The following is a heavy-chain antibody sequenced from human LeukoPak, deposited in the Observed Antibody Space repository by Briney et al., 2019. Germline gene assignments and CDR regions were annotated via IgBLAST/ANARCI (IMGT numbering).Heavy chain of an antibody. D-gene: IGHD3-22*01. CDR2: ISAYNGNT. CDR3: ARDAGQWFSTDYNWFDP. V-gene: IGHV1-18*01. Sequence: GASVKVSCKASGYTFTSYGISWVRQAPGQGLEWMGWISAYNGNTNYAQKLQGRVTMTTDTSTSTAYMELRSLRSDDTAVYYCARDAGQWFSTDYNWFDPWGQGTLVTVSS. CDR1: GYTFTSYG. J-gene: IGHJ5*02.